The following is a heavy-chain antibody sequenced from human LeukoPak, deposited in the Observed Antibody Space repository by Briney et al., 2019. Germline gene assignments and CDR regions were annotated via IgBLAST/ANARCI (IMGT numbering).Heavy chain of an antibody. D-gene: IGHD3-22*01. CDR1: TFSFSTYG. CDR2: IRHDGSQK. J-gene: IGHJ4*02. CDR3: AKISRYYDSNGYPDY. V-gene: IGHV3-30*02. Sequence: GGSLRLSCAASTFSFSTYGMYWVRQAPGKGLEWVSFIRHDGSQKYYADSVGGRFSISRDNSKNTLYLQMHSLRTEDTAVYHCAKISRYYDSNGYPDYWGQGTLVTVSS.